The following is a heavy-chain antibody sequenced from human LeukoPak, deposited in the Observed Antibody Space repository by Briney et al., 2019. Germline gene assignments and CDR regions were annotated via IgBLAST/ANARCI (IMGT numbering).Heavy chain of an antibody. CDR1: GYTFTSYG. V-gene: IGHV1-18*01. J-gene: IGHJ4*02. D-gene: IGHD1-26*01. CDR3: ARERYQWELLPLDC. Sequence: ASVKVSCKASGYTFTSYGISWVRQAPGQGLEWMGWISAYNGNTNYAQKLQGRVTMTTDTSTSTAYMELRSLRSDDTAVYYCARERYQWELLPLDCWGQGTLVTVSS. CDR2: ISAYNGNT.